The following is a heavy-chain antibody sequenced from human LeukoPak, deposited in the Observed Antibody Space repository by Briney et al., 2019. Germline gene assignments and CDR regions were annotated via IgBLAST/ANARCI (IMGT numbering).Heavy chain of an antibody. J-gene: IGHJ6*03. CDR1: GGSFSGYY. CDR3: ARGSNHDFWSGYYTVAYHYMDV. V-gene: IGHV4-34*01. D-gene: IGHD3-3*01. CDR2: INHSGCT. Sequence: SETLSLTCAVYGGSFSGYYWSWIRQPPGKELEWIGEINHSGCTNYNPSLKSRVTISIDTSKNQFSLKLSSVTAADTAVYYCARGSNHDFWSGYYTVAYHYMDVWDKGTTVTVSS.